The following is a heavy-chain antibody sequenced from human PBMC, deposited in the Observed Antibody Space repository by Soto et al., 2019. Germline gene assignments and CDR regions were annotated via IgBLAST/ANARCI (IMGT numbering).Heavy chain of an antibody. CDR2: ISFDGSKE. V-gene: IGHV3-30*18. CDR3: AKDTYRVDV. Sequence: GGSLRLSCAASGFIFSSFGMHWVRQAPGKGLEWVAVISFDGSKEYYADSVKGRFTIPRDNSKNTLYLQMNSLRAEDTAVYYCAKDTYRVDVWGQGTTVTVSS. CDR1: GFIFSSFG. J-gene: IGHJ6*02.